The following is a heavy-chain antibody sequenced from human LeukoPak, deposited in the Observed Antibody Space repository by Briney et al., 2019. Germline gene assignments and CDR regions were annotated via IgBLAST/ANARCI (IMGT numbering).Heavy chain of an antibody. CDR1: GFTFSSYS. CDR3: ARGSSVANWFDP. Sequence: GGSLRLSCAASGFTFSSYSMNWVRQAPGKGLEWVSSISSSSSYIYYADSVKGRFTISRDNAKNSLYLQMNSLRAEDTAVYYCARGSSVANWFDPWGQGTLVTVSS. CDR2: ISSSSSYI. V-gene: IGHV3-21*01. J-gene: IGHJ5*02. D-gene: IGHD5-12*01.